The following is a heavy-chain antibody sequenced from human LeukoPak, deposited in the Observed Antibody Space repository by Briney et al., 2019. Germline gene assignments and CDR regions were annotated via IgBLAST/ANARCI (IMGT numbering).Heavy chain of an antibody. CDR2: IYYNGNT. CDR3: VRGNYDNRGYSNAFDI. V-gene: IGHV4-59*01. CDR1: GASISSSY. J-gene: IGHJ3*02. D-gene: IGHD3-22*01. Sequence: SGTLSLTCTVSGASISSSYWSWVRQPPGKRLEWIGFIYYNGNTNSNPSLKGRVTISVDTSKNQFSLKMTSVTAADTAVYYCVRGNYDNRGYSNAFDIWGQGAMVTVSS.